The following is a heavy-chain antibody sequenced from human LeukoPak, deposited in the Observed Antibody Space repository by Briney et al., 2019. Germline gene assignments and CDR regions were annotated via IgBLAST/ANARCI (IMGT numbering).Heavy chain of an antibody. J-gene: IGHJ4*02. CDR1: GFTFSDYY. D-gene: IGHD1-14*01. V-gene: IGHV3-11*05. CDR3: VRDEQRYKSRPPGD. Sequence: GGSLRLSCAASGFTFSDYYMNWIRQASGKGLEWVSYISSSGSDTNYADSVKGRFTISRDNAKNLLYLQMNSLRAEDTAVYYCVRDEQRYKSRPPGDWGQGTLVTVSS. CDR2: ISSSGSDT.